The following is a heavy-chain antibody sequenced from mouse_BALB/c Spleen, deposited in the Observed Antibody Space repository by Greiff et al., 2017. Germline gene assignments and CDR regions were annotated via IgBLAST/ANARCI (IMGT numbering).Heavy chain of an antibody. CDR1: GYAFTNYL. D-gene: IGHD2-1*01. J-gene: IGHJ4*01. CDR3: AGDYGNYDYAMDD. Sequence: VHLVESGAELVRPGTSVKVSCKASGYAFTNYLIEWVKQRPGQGLEWIGVINPGSGGTNYNEKFKGKATLTADKSSSTAYMQLSSLTSDDSAVYFCAGDYGNYDYAMDDWGQGTSVTVSS. V-gene: IGHV1-54*03. CDR2: INPGSGGT.